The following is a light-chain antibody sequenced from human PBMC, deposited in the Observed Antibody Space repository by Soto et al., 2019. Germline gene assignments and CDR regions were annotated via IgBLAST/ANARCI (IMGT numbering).Light chain of an antibody. CDR3: HQYGTFPIT. J-gene: IGKJ5*01. Sequence: EIVLPQSPGTLSLSPGESATLSCRASQSVSSSYLAWYQQKPGQAPRLLIYGASSRATGIPDRFSGSGSGTDFTLTISRLEPEDFAVYFCHQYGTFPITVGQGTRLEIK. CDR1: QSVSSSY. V-gene: IGKV3-20*01. CDR2: GAS.